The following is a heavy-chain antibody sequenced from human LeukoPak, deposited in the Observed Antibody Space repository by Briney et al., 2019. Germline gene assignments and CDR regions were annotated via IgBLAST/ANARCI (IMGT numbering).Heavy chain of an antibody. J-gene: IGHJ2*01. CDR3: AREEYSYGSRYFDL. CDR1: GFTFSSYE. D-gene: IGHD5-18*01. Sequence: GGSLRLSCAASGFTFSSYEMSWVRQAPGKGLEWVSYISSSGSTIYYADSVKGRFTISRDNAKNSLYLQMNSLRAEDTAVYYCAREEYSYGSRYFDLWGRGTLVTVSS. CDR2: ISSSGSTI. V-gene: IGHV3-48*03.